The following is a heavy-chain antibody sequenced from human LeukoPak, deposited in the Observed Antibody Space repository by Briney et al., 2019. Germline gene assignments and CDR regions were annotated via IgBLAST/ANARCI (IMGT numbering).Heavy chain of an antibody. J-gene: IGHJ4*02. Sequence: GGSLRLSCAASEFSVGSNYMTWVRQAPGKGLEWVSLIYSGGSTYYADSVKGRFTISRDNSKNTLYLQMNSLRAEDTAVYYCARDNDYGDSSFDYWGQGTLVTVSS. V-gene: IGHV3-66*01. D-gene: IGHD4-17*01. CDR1: EFSVGSNY. CDR2: IYSGGST. CDR3: ARDNDYGDSSFDY.